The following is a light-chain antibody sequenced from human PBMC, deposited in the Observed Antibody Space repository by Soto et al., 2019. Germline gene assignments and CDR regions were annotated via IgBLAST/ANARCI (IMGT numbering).Light chain of an antibody. CDR2: TTS. V-gene: IGKV1-39*01. J-gene: IGKJ2*01. CDR3: QHSYSLPYT. CDR1: QSISNY. Sequence: DIQMTQSPSSLSASVGDRVTITCRASQSISNYLNWYQQKPSKAPKLLIYTTSSVQSGVPSRFSGNGSCTSFSRTISSLDPAEFAIYDGQHSYSLPYTCGQGTKVEIQ.